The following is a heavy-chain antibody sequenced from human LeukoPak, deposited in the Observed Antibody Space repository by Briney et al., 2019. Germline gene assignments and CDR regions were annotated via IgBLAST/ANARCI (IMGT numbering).Heavy chain of an antibody. J-gene: IGHJ3*02. D-gene: IGHD5-12*01. CDR2: IGTAGDT. CDR1: GFTFSSYD. Sequence: PGGSLRLSRAASGFTFSSYDMHWVRQPTGKGLEWVSAIGTAGDTYYLGSVKGRFIISRENAKNSLYLQMNSLRAGDTAVYYCARSGYSGYADAFDIWGQGTMVTVSS. V-gene: IGHV3-13*01. CDR3: ARSGYSGYADAFDI.